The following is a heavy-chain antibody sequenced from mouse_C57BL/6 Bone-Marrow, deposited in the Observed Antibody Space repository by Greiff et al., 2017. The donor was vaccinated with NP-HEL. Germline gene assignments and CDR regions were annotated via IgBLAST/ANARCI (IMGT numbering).Heavy chain of an antibody. V-gene: IGHV5-9*01. CDR2: ISGGGGNT. D-gene: IGHD2-2*01. CDR3: AREGYDGFYYFDY. CDR1: GFTFSSYT. Sequence: EVQVVESGGGLVKPGGSLKLSCAASGFTFSSYTMSWVRQTPEKRLEWVATISGGGGNTYYPDSVKGRFTISRDNAKNTLYLQMSSLRSEDTALYYCAREGYDGFYYFDYWGQGTTLTVSS. J-gene: IGHJ2*01.